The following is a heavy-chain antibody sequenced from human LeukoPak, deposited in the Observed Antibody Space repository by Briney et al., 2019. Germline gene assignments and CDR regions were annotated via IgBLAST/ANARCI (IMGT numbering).Heavy chain of an antibody. V-gene: IGHV1-2*02. CDR2: INPNSGGT. Sequence: ASVKVSCKASGYTFTGYYMHWVRQAPGQGLEWMGWINPNSGGTNYAQKFQGRVTMTRDTSISTAYMELSRLRSDDTAVYYCARDLHSFYYGMDVWGQGTTVTVSS. CDR3: ARDLHSFYYGMDV. J-gene: IGHJ6*02. D-gene: IGHD3-16*01. CDR1: GYTFTGYY.